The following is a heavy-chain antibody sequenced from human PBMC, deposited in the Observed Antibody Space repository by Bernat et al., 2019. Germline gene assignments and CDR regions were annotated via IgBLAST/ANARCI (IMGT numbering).Heavy chain of an antibody. D-gene: IGHD3-3*01. V-gene: IGHV1-69*04. CDR3: AASGSGRNWFDP. CDR1: GGTFSSYA. CDR2: IIPILGIA. J-gene: IGHJ5*02. Sequence: QVQLVQSGAEVKKPGSSVKVSCKASGGTFSSYAISWVRQAPGQGLEWMGRIIPILGIANYAQKFQGRVTITADKSTSTAYMELSSLGSEDTAVYYCAASGSGRNWFDPWGQGTLVTVSS.